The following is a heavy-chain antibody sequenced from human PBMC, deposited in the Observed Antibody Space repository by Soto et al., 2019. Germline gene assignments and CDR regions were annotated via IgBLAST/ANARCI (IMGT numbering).Heavy chain of an antibody. V-gene: IGHV1-2*02. CDR2: INPKTGVT. Sequence: ASVKGSCKASVDTITGISIHWLPRSEGPGLEWMGWINPKTGVTKYVEKFQGRVTMTRDTSISTAYMELFSLESDDSAVYFCASIGNYSPQYSVMDGWGQGTTVTLS. CDR1: VDTITGIS. J-gene: IGHJ6*02. CDR3: ASIGNYSPQYSVMDG. D-gene: IGHD4-4*01.